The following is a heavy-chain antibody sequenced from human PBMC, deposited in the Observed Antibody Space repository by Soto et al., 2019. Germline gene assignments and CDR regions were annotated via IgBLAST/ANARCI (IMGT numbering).Heavy chain of an antibody. D-gene: IGHD3-3*02. Sequence: PSETLSLTCTVSGDSIISSDFYWGWVRQPPGKGLEWIGSIFYLGSSYYNPSLKSRVTMSVDTSKNQFSLRLRSVTAADTASYFCARHSLALRKNNWFDPWGQGIMLTVSS. V-gene: IGHV4-39*01. CDR2: IFYLGSS. J-gene: IGHJ5*02. CDR3: ARHSLALRKNNWFDP. CDR1: GDSIISSDFY.